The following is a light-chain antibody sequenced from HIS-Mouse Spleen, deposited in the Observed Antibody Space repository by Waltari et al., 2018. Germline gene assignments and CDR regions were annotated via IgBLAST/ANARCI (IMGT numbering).Light chain of an antibody. CDR2: EDN. J-gene: IGLJ3*02. CDR3: QSYDSSNWV. Sequence: NFMLTQPHSVSESPGQTVTISCTRSSPRISSTYVQWYQQRPGSAPTTVIYEDNQRPSGVPDRFSGSIDSSSNSASLTISGLKTEDEADYYCQSYDSSNWVFGGGTKLTVL. V-gene: IGLV6-57*04. CDR1: SPRISSTY.